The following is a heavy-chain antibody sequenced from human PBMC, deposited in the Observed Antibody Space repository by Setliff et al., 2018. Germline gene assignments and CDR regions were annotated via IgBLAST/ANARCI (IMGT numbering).Heavy chain of an antibody. J-gene: IGHJ1*01. CDR3: ARKDRFYDRSVFVEYFQH. CDR1: GYPFTNYG. V-gene: IGHV1-18*01. D-gene: IGHD3-22*01. CDR2: ISTYNVNT. Sequence: ASVKVSCKASGYPFTNYGITWVRQAPGQGLEWLGWISTYNVNTTYAKKLQDRVTTTTDTSTSTAYMELRSLRSDDTAVYYCARKDRFYDRSVFVEYFQHWGQGALVTVSS.